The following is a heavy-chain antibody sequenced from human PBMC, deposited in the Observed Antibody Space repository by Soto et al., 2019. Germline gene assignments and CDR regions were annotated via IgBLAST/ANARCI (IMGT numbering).Heavy chain of an antibody. CDR2: ISYDGSNK. CDR3: AKDLVKRVGGWQFRDYYYYGMDV. J-gene: IGHJ6*02. CDR1: GFTFSSYC. Sequence: GESLKISCAASGFTFSSYCMHWVRQAPGKGLEWVAVISYDGSNKYYADSVKGRFTLSRDNSKNTLYLQMNSLRAEDTAVYYCAKDLVKRVGGWQFRDYYYYGMDVWGQGTTVTVSS. D-gene: IGHD6-19*01. V-gene: IGHV3-30*18.